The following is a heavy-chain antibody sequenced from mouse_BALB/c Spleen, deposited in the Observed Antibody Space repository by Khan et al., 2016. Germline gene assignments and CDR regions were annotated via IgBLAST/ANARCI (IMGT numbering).Heavy chain of an antibody. D-gene: IGHD1-2*01. CDR2: LSYSGST. CDR1: GDSITSGY. CDR3: SRLSAGYFDY. V-gene: IGHV3-8*02. J-gene: IGHJ2*01. Sequence: EVQLQESGPSLVKPSQTLSLTCSVTGDSITSGYWNKNRKLLGIKLEYLGYLSYSGSTYYNPSLKSRIFIIRETSKNQYFLQLNSVTTNDTDSYYCSRLSAGYFDYWGKGTTLTVSS.